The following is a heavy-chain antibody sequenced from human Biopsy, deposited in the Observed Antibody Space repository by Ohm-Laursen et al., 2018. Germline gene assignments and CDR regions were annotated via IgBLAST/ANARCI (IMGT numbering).Heavy chain of an antibody. Sequence: PTQTLTLTCSFSGLSLSSTGMRISWVRQPPGKALECLGRIDWDGDKFYSPSLETRLSLSKDTTTNQVVLTLTDVDPEDTATYYCARTRAHNFGALEFWGQGILVTVSS. V-gene: IGHV2-70*04. D-gene: IGHD1-1*01. CDR2: IDWDGDK. CDR3: ARTRAHNFGALEF. J-gene: IGHJ4*01. CDR1: GLSLSSTGMR.